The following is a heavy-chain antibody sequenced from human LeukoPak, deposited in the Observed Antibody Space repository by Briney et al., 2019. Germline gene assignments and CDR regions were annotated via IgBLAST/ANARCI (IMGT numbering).Heavy chain of an antibody. CDR3: ARQHDFWSGHNWFDP. CDR1: GYSFTSYW. J-gene: IGHJ5*02. Sequence: GESLKISCKGSGYSFTSYWIGWVRQMPGKGLEWMGIIYPGDSDTRYSPSFQGQVTISADKSISTAYLQWSSLKASDTAMYYCARQHDFWSGHNWFDPWGQGTLVTVSS. V-gene: IGHV5-51*01. D-gene: IGHD3-3*01. CDR2: IYPGDSDT.